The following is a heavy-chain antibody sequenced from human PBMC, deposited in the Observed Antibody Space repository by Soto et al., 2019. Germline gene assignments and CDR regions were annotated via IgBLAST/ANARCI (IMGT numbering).Heavy chain of an antibody. J-gene: IGHJ5*02. V-gene: IGHV3-23*01. Sequence: GGSLRLSCAASGFTFSSYAMSWVRQAPGKELEWVTAISGSGGSTYYADSVKGRFTISRDNSKNTLYLQMNSLRAEDTAVYYCAKISHYDYVWGSYRYVWFDPWGQGTLVTVSS. CDR3: AKISHYDYVWGSYRYVWFDP. CDR1: GFTFSSYA. D-gene: IGHD3-16*02. CDR2: ISGSGGST.